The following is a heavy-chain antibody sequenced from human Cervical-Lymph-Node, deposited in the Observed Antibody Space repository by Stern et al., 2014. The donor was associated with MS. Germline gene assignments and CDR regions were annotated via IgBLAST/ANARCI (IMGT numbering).Heavy chain of an antibody. J-gene: IGHJ4*02. Sequence: QMQLVQAGAEVKKPGASVKVSCKASGYTFTSYAMHWARQAPGQRLEWMGWINVRNGNPQYSKKFMGRVTNTTYTAARPDNMEMRSLRSEDTAVYYCARNRVWGGTDYWGQGTLVTVSS. CDR2: INVRNGNP. CDR1: GYTFTSYA. V-gene: IGHV1-3*01. CDR3: ARNRVWGGTDY. D-gene: IGHD3-16*01.